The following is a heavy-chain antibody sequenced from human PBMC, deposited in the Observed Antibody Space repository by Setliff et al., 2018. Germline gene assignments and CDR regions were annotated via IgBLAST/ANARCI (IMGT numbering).Heavy chain of an antibody. CDR3: ARKGISALSGAFDM. J-gene: IGHJ3*02. CDR1: GGSISNYY. V-gene: IGHV4-59*12. D-gene: IGHD1-26*01. CDR2: IHYSGKT. Sequence: PSETLSLTCTVSGGSISNYYWSWIRQSPGKGLEWIGYIHYSGKTNYNPPLKSRVTISVDMSKNQFSLKLSSVTAADTAVYYCARKGISALSGAFDMWGQGTMVTVSS.